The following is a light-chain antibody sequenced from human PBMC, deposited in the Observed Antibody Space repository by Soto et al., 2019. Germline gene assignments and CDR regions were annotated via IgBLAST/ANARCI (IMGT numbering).Light chain of an antibody. CDR2: GAS. V-gene: IGKV3-15*01. CDR1: QSVSSN. CDR3: QQYNNWPLT. J-gene: IGKJ4*01. Sequence: MTQSPSALSVSLGERATLSFRASQSVSSNLAWYQQKPGQAPRLLIYGASTRATGIPARFSGSGSGTEFTLTISSLQSEDFAVYYWQQYNNWPLTFGGGTKVDIK.